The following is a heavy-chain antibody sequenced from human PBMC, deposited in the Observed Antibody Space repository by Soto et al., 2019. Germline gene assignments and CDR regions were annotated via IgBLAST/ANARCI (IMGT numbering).Heavy chain of an antibody. D-gene: IGHD1-26*01. J-gene: IGHJ5*02. CDR1: GLTFSSYA. CDR3: GEDVAVYGGNYNWFDP. Sequence: AGSLTLSCAASGLTFSSYAMSWVRQAPGKGLEWVSAISGSGGSTYYADSMMGRFTISRDTSKNTLYLQMNSLGADDAAVYYCGEDVAVYGGNYNWFDPWGQGTLVTVSS. CDR2: ISGSGGST. V-gene: IGHV3-23*01.